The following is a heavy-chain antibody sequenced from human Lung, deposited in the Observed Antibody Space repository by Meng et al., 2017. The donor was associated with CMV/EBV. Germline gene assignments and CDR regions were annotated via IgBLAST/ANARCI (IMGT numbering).Heavy chain of an antibody. CDR3: ARLYREVDH. V-gene: IGHV3-11*01. Sequence: SLKISCAASGFTFIDYYMGWIRQAPGKGLEWVSYISGSGSTVYYADSVKGRFTISRDNAKNSLYLQMNSLRAEDTAVYYCARLYREVDHWGQGTLVTVSS. CDR2: ISGSGSTV. J-gene: IGHJ4*02. D-gene: IGHD4-11*01. CDR1: GFTFIDYY.